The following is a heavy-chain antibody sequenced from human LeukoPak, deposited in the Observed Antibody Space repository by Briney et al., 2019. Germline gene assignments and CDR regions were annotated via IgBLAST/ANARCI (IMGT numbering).Heavy chain of an antibody. D-gene: IGHD2-2*01. V-gene: IGHV1-2*02. J-gene: IGHJ5*02. Sequence: ASVKVSCKASGYTFTGYYMHWVRQAPGQGLEWMGWINPNSGGTNYAQKFQGRVTMTRDTYISTDYMELCRLRSDHTAMYYCERVHASVPAFYLYPWGQGTLVTVSS. CDR2: INPNSGGT. CDR3: ERVHASVPAFYLYP. CDR1: GYTFTGYY.